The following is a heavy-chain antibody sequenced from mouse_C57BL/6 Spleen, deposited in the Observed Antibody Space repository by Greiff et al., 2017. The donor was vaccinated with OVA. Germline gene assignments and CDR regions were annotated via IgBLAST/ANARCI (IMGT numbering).Heavy chain of an antibody. CDR3: ARSLLTTAMDY. J-gene: IGHJ4*01. D-gene: IGHD1-1*01. CDR2: IYPGSGST. Sequence: VQLQQSGAELVKPGASVKMSCKASGYTFTSYWITWVKQRPGQGLEWIGDIYPGSGSTNYNEKFKSKATLTVDTSSSTAYMQLSSLTSEDSAVYYCARSLLTTAMDYWGQGTSVTVSS. V-gene: IGHV1-55*01. CDR1: GYTFTSYW.